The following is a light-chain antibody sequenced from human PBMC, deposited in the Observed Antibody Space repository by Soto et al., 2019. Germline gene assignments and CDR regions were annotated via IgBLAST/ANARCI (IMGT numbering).Light chain of an antibody. V-gene: IGKV1-5*01. J-gene: IGKJ1*01. CDR1: QNINRW. Sequence: DIQMTQSPYTLSASVGGRVTITCRASQNINRWLAWYQQKPGEAPKLLITDASSLKRAVPSRFSGSGSETEFTLSILGLQPDDFATYYCLQYNSYPWTFGHGTKVEI. CDR2: DAS. CDR3: LQYNSYPWT.